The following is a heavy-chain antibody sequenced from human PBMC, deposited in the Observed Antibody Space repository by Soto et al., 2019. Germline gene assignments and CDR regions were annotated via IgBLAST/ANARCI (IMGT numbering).Heavy chain of an antibody. V-gene: IGHV2-5*02. J-gene: IGHJ5*02. Sequence: ASGPTLVNPTQTLTLTCTFSGFSLSTSGVGVGWIRQPPGKALEWLALIYWDDDKRYSPSLKSRLTITKDASKNQVVLTMTNMDPVDTATYYCARLPWADYGGIFDPWGQGTLVTVSS. CDR1: GFSLSTSGVG. CDR3: ARLPWADYGGIFDP. D-gene: IGHD4-17*01. CDR2: IYWDDDK.